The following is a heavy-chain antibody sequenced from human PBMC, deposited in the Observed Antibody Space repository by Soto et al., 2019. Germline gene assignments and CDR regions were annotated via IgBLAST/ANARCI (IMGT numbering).Heavy chain of an antibody. CDR1: GASISGYY. J-gene: IGHJ5*02. D-gene: IGHD1-1*01. Sequence: PSETLSLTCTVSGASISGYYWSWIRKSAGKGLEWIGRIYATGTTDYNPSLKSRVMMSVETSKKQFSLRLRSVTAADTAVYYCVRDGTKTLRDWFDPWGQGISFTVS. CDR2: IYATGTT. V-gene: IGHV4-4*07. CDR3: VRDGTKTLRDWFDP.